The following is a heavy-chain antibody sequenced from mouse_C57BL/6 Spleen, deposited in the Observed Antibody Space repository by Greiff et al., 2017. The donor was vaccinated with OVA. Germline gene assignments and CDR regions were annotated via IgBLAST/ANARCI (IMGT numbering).Heavy chain of an antibody. CDR3: ARKDYGSSHWYFDV. J-gene: IGHJ1*03. CDR1: GFTFSDYY. Sequence: VQLKESEGGLVQPGSSMKLSCTASGFTFSDYYMAWVRQVPEKGLEWVANINYDGSSTYYLDSLKSRFIISRDNAKNILYLQMSSLKSEDTATYYCARKDYGSSHWYFDVWGTGTTVTVSS. V-gene: IGHV5-16*01. CDR2: INYDGSST. D-gene: IGHD1-1*01.